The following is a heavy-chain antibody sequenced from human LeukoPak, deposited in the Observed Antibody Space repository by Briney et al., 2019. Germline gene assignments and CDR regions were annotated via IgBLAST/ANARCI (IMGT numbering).Heavy chain of an antibody. CDR1: GYTLAELS. J-gene: IGHJ4*02. CDR2: FDPEDGET. CDR3: ARGPNSYGDYGRLNY. V-gene: IGHV1-24*01. D-gene: IGHD4-17*01. Sequence: ASVKVSCKVSGYTLAELSMHWVRQAPGKGLEWMGGFDPEDGETIYAQKFQGRVTMTEDTSTDTAYMELRSLRSDDTAVYYCARGPNSYGDYGRLNYWGQGTLVTVSS.